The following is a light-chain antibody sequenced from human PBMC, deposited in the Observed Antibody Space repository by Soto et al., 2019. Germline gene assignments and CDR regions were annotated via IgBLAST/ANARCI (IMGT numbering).Light chain of an antibody. CDR2: GAS. Sequence: GKGGRFWCRTIHSVNSHVAWYQQKPGQAPRLLLYGASTRATGIPVRFSGSGFGTEFTLTICSLQSEAFPVYCCQQLSHLLPATNFRRGTRLETK. V-gene: IGKV3-15*01. CDR1: HSVNSH. CDR3: QQLSHLLPATN. J-gene: IGKJ5*01.